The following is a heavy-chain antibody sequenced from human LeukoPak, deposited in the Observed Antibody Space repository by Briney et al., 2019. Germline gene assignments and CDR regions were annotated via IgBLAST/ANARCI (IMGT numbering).Heavy chain of an antibody. CDR3: ARGHSTDFDY. CDR2: IYYSGST. CDR1: GGSISSSSYY. D-gene: IGHD6-13*01. J-gene: IGHJ4*02. V-gene: IGHV4-39*07. Sequence: SETLSLTCTVSGGSISSSSYYWGWIRQPPGKGLEWIGSIYYSGSTYYNPSLKSRVTISVDTSKNQFSLKLSSVTAADTAVYYRARGHSTDFDYWGQGTLVTVSS.